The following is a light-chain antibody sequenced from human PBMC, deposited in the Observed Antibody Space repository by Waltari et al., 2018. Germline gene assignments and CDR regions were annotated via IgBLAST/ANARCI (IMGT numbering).Light chain of an antibody. J-gene: IGKJ4*01. Sequence: IQITQSPSSLSASVGDRVTITCQASPNIRINLNWFQQKPRKAPQVLIFHTSNSQAAFPSRFSRSRSGTDFAFTISSLQPEDIGTYYCQQYANLPLPFGRGTRVEIK. CDR2: HTS. V-gene: IGKV1-33*01. CDR3: QQYANLPLP. CDR1: PNIRIN.